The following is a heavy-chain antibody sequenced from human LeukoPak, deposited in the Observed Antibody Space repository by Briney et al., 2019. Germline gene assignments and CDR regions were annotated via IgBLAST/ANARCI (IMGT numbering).Heavy chain of an antibody. J-gene: IGHJ2*01. CDR2: IYNNGIN. Sequence: SETLSLTCTVSGGSISTYYWSWIRQPPGKGLEWIGYIYNNGINNYNPSLRSRVTISIDTSKNQLSLKLNSVTAAGTAVYYCAKFRLPGIGLRDWFFDLWGRGALVTVSS. CDR1: GGSISTYY. V-gene: IGHV4-59*08. D-gene: IGHD3-10*01. CDR3: AKFRLPGIGLRDWFFDL.